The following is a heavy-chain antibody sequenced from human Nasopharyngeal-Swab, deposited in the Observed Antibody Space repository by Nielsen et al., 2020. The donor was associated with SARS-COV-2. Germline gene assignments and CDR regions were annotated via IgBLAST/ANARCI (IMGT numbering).Heavy chain of an antibody. CDR1: GFTFSSYW. Sequence: GESLKISCAAPGFTFSSYWMSWVRQAPGKGLEWVANIKQDGSEKYYVDSVKGRFTISRDNAKNSLYLQMNSLRAEDTAVYYCARGGYSGYEYYFDYWGQGTLVTVSS. CDR2: IKQDGSEK. V-gene: IGHV3-7*04. CDR3: ARGGYSGYEYYFDY. D-gene: IGHD5-12*01. J-gene: IGHJ4*02.